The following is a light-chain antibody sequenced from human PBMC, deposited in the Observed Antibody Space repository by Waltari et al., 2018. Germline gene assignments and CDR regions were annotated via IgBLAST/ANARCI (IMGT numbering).Light chain of an antibody. J-gene: IGKJ3*01. CDR2: GAS. CDR1: QGISNY. Sequence: DIQMTQSPSSLSASVGDRGTITCRACQGISNYLAWYQQRPGKAPKLLIYGASTLHSGVPSRFSGSGSGTDFTLTISSLQPEDVATYYCQNYNRAPPRITFGPGTKVDIK. CDR3: QNYNRAPPRIT. V-gene: IGKV1-27*01.